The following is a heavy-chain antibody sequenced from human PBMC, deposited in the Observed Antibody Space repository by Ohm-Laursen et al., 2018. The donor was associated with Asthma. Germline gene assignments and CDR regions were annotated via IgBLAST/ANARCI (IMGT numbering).Heavy chain of an antibody. CDR2: ISGSGGDT. V-gene: IGHV3-23*01. CDR3: ATSIEGATAPKYFHH. J-gene: IGHJ1*01. D-gene: IGHD1-26*01. Sequence: SLRLSCTASGFTFATYAMSWVRQAPGKGLEWVSGISGSGGDTYYADSVRGRFTISRDISKNSLYLQMNILRAEDTAVYYCATSIEGATAPKYFHHWGQGTRVTVSS. CDR1: GFTFATYA.